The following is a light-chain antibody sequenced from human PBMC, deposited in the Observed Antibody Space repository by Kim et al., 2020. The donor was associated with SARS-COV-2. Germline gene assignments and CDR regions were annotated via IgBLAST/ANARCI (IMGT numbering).Light chain of an antibody. CDR3: CSYTGDYTLGV. CDR1: SSDVGGYDF. Sequence: SELTQPRSVSGSLGQSVTISCTGTSSDVGGYDFVSWYQHHPGRAPKLIIFDVTKRPSWVPDRFSGSKSGNTASLAISGLLSEDEADYYCCSYTGDYTLGVFGGGTQLTVL. CDR2: DVT. J-gene: IGLJ3*02. V-gene: IGLV2-11*01.